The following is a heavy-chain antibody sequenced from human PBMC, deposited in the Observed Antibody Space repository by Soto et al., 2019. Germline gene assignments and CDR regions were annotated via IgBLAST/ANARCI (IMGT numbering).Heavy chain of an antibody. CDR2: ISAYNGNT. V-gene: IGHV1-18*01. J-gene: IGHJ5*02. D-gene: IGHD2-21*01. CDR3: ASYSPTLGYNWFDP. Sequence: ASVKVSCKASGYTFTSYGISGVRQAPGQGLEWMGWISAYNGNTNYAQKLQGRVTMTTDTSTSTAYMELRSLRSDDTAVYYCASYSPTLGYNWFDPWGQGTLVTVSS. CDR1: GYTFTSYG.